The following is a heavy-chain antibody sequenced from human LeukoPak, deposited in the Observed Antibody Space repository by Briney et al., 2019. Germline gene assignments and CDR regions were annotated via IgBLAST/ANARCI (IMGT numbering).Heavy chain of an antibody. D-gene: IGHD6-19*01. Sequence: SETLSLTCTVSGYSISSGYYWGWIRQPPGKGLEWIGYIYYSGSTNYNPSLKSRVTISVDTSKNQFSLKLSSVTAADTAVYYCARVSSGWHFDYWGQGTLVTVSS. CDR2: IYYSGST. V-gene: IGHV4-61*01. CDR3: ARVSSGWHFDY. J-gene: IGHJ4*02. CDR1: GYSISSGYY.